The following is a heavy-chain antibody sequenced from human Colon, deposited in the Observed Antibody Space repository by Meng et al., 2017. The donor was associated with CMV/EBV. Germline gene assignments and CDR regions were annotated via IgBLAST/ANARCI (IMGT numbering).Heavy chain of an antibody. J-gene: IGHJ4*02. D-gene: IGHD1-7*01. CDR3: VTGTTGYFDL. Sequence: GESLEISCSASGFPIVSHYMAWVRQAPGKGLQWVSLIYAVGTPYHADSVKGRFTISRDNDRNIIDLQMSSLTADDTAIYYCVTGTTGYFDLWGQGTLVTVSS. CDR1: GFPIVSHY. V-gene: IGHV3-53*01. CDR2: IYAVGTP.